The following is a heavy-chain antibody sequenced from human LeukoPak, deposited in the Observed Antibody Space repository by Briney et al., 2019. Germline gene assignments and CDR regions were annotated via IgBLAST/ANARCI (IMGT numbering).Heavy chain of an antibody. D-gene: IGHD5-24*01. V-gene: IGHV1-2*02. J-gene: IGHJ4*02. Sequence: GASVKVSCKAPGYTFTGYYMHWVRQAPGQGLEWMGWINPNSGGTNYAQKFQGRVTMTRDTSISTAYMELSRLRSDDTAVYYCARDLEMATISIDYWGQGTLVTVSS. CDR3: ARDLEMATISIDY. CDR1: GYTFTGYY. CDR2: INPNSGGT.